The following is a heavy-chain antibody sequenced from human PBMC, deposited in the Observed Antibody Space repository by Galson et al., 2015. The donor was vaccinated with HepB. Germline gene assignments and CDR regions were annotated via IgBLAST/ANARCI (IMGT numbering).Heavy chain of an antibody. V-gene: IGHV3-48*01. CDR1: GFTFSSYS. J-gene: IGHJ4*02. CDR2: ISSSSSTI. Sequence: SLRLSCAASGFTFSSYSMNWVRQAPGKGLEWVSYISSSSSTIYYADSVKGRFTISRDNAKNSLYLQMNSLRAEDTAVYYCARDLSSYGDYVHYDYWGQGTLVTVSS. D-gene: IGHD4-17*01. CDR3: ARDLSSYGDYVHYDY.